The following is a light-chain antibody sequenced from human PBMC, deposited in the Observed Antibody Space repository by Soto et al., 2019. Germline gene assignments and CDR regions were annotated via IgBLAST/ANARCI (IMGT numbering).Light chain of an antibody. Sequence: QSVLTQPPSASGSPGQSVTISCTGSSSDVGEYKYVSWYQQHPGKAPKLIIYEVSKRPSGIPGRFSGSKSGNTASLTVAGLQAADEADYYCSSYAGSSNVFGTGTKVTVL. J-gene: IGLJ1*01. V-gene: IGLV2-8*01. CDR1: SSDVGEYKY. CDR3: SSYAGSSNV. CDR2: EVS.